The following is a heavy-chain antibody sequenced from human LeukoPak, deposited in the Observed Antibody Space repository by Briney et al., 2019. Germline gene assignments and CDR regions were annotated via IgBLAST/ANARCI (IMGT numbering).Heavy chain of an antibody. V-gene: IGHV1-46*01. J-gene: IGHJ6*03. CDR1: GYTFTSYG. CDR2: INPSGGST. CDR3: ARGGSSSWYGNYYYYYMDV. D-gene: IGHD6-13*01. Sequence: ASVKVSCKASGYTFTSYGIRWVRQAPGQGLEWMGIINPSGGSTSYAQKFQGRVTMTRDMSTSTVYMELSSLRSEDTAVYYCARGGSSSWYGNYYYYYMDVWGKGTTVTVSS.